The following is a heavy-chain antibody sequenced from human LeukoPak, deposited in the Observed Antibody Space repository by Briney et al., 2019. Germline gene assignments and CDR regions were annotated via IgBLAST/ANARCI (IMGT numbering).Heavy chain of an antibody. V-gene: IGHV3-30*04. CDR2: ISYDGSNK. CDR1: GFTFSSYA. Sequence: GRSLRLSCAASGFTFSSYAMHWVRQAPGKGLEWVAVISYDGSNKYYADAVKGRFTISRDNSKNTLYLQMNSLRAEDTAVYYCARDRDYYDSSGDLDYWGQGTLVTVSS. D-gene: IGHD3-22*01. CDR3: ARDRDYYDSSGDLDY. J-gene: IGHJ4*02.